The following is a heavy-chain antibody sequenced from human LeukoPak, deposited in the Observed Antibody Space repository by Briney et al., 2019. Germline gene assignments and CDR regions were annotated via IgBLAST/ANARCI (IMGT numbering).Heavy chain of an antibody. Sequence: GGSLRLSCAASGXTFSSYAMHWVRQAPGKGLEWVAVISYDGSNKYYADSVKGRFTISRDNSKNTLYLQMNSLRAEDTAVYYCAYYGSGSYDYFDYWGQGTLVTVSS. J-gene: IGHJ4*02. D-gene: IGHD3-10*01. CDR3: AYYGSGSYDYFDY. CDR2: ISYDGSNK. V-gene: IGHV3-30-3*01. CDR1: GXTFSSYA.